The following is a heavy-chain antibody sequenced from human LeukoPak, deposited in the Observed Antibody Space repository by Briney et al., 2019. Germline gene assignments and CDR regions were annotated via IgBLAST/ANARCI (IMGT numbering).Heavy chain of an antibody. CDR2: IYYSGST. CDR1: GGSISSYY. V-gene: IGHV4-59*08. J-gene: IGHJ4*02. D-gene: IGHD3-3*01. Sequence: PSETLSLTCTVSGGSISSYYWSWIRQPPGKGLEWIGYIYYSGSTNYNPSLKSRVTISVGTSKNQFSLKLSSVTAADTAVYYCARHGNGGTIFGVVRLYFDYWGQGTLVTVSS. CDR3: ARHGNGGTIFGVVRLYFDY.